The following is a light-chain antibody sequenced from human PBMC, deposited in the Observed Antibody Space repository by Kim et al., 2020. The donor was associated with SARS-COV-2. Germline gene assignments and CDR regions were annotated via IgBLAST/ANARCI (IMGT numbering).Light chain of an antibody. Sequence: EIVLTQSPGTLSLSPGERATLSCRASQSVSSSYLAWYQQKPGQAPRLLIYGASSRATGIPDRFSGSGSGTDFTLTISRREPEDFAVYYCQQYGSSPPMYTFGQGTKLEI. J-gene: IGKJ2*01. CDR2: GAS. CDR3: QQYGSSPPMYT. CDR1: QSVSSSY. V-gene: IGKV3-20*01.